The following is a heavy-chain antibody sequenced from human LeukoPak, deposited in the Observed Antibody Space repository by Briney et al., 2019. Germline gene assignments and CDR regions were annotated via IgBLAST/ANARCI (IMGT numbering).Heavy chain of an antibody. J-gene: IGHJ4*02. Sequence: ASVKVSCKASGGTFSSYAISWVRQAPGQGLEWMGRIIPTLGIANYAQKFQGRVTITADKSTSTAYMELSSLRSEDTAVYYCARAFFRDSSGYYVFDYWGQGTLVTVSS. CDR2: IIPTLGIA. CDR3: ARAFFRDSSGYYVFDY. D-gene: IGHD3-22*01. V-gene: IGHV1-69*04. CDR1: GGTFSSYA.